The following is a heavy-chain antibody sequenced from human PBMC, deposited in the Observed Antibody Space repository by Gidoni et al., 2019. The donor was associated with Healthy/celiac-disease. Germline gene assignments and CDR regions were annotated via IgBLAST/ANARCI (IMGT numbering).Heavy chain of an antibody. CDR1: GFTFSSYA. CDR2: ISGSGGST. CDR3: AKGSPSRLLWFGGGAFDI. J-gene: IGHJ3*02. V-gene: IGHV3-23*01. D-gene: IGHD3-10*01. Sequence: EVQLLESGGGLVQPGGSLRLSCAASGFTFSSYAMSWVRQAPGKGLEWVSAISGSGGSTYYADSVKGRFTISRDNSKNTLYLQMNSLRAEDTAVYYCAKGSPSRLLWFGGGAFDIWGQGTMVTVSS.